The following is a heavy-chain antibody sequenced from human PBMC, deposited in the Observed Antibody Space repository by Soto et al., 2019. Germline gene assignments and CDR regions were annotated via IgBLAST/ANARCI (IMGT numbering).Heavy chain of an antibody. Sequence: PXQTGSLTCGISGYLVSSNTPACTWIRSSPSRGLEWLGRTYYRSNWRHDYAVSVKSRITVNPDTSKNHFSLQLNSVTPDDTAVYYCARGVAGSGFDLWGQGTLVTVSS. CDR2: TYYRSNWRH. V-gene: IGHV6-1*01. D-gene: IGHD6-19*01. CDR1: GYLVSSNTPA. CDR3: ARGVAGSGFDL. J-gene: IGHJ4*02.